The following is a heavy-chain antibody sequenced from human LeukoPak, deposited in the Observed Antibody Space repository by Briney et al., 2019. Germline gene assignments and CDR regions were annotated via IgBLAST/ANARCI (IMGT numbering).Heavy chain of an antibody. Sequence: ASVKVSCKASGYSFITYGITWVRQAPGQGLEWMGWISAYNGNTNYAQKLQGRVTMTTDTSTSTAYVELRSLRSDDTAVYYCARDPYPYDTSGYYNYWGQGTLVTVSS. D-gene: IGHD3-22*01. CDR1: GYSFITYG. CDR2: ISAYNGNT. J-gene: IGHJ4*02. V-gene: IGHV1-18*01. CDR3: ARDPYPYDTSGYYNY.